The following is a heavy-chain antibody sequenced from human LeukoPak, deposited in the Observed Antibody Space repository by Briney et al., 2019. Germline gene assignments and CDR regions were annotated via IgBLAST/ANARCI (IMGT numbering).Heavy chain of an antibody. Sequence: SVKVSCKASGGTFSSYAISWVRQAPGQGLEWMGGIIPIFGTANYAQKFQGGVTITADESTSTAYMEPSSLRSEDTAVYYCARDILAAGYYFDYWGQGTLVTVSS. CDR1: GGTFSSYA. CDR2: IIPIFGTA. CDR3: ARDILAAGYYFDY. V-gene: IGHV1-69*13. J-gene: IGHJ4*02. D-gene: IGHD6-13*01.